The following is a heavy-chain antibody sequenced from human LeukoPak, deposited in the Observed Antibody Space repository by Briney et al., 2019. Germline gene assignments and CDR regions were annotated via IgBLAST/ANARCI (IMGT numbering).Heavy chain of an antibody. CDR2: IYHSGST. CDR3: ARERYSSGWYHRGYGMDV. CDR1: GYSISSGYY. D-gene: IGHD6-19*01. J-gene: IGHJ6*02. V-gene: IGHV4-38-2*02. Sequence: SETLSLTCTVSGYSISSGYYWGWIRQPPGKGLEWIGSIYHSGSTYYNPSLKSRVTISVDTSKNQFSLKLSSVTAADTAVYYCARERYSSGWYHRGYGMDVWGQGTTVTVSS.